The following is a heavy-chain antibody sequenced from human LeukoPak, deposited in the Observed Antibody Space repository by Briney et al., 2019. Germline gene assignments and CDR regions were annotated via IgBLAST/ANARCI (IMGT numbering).Heavy chain of an antibody. CDR1: GFTFSSYE. Sequence: GGSLRLSCAASGFTFSSYEMNWVRQAPGKGLEWVSYISSSGSTIYYAGFVKGRFTIPRDNAKNSLYLQINRLRAEDTAVYYCASFRGDYWGQGTLVTVSS. D-gene: IGHD2/OR15-2a*01. J-gene: IGHJ4*02. CDR2: ISSSGSTI. V-gene: IGHV3-48*03. CDR3: ASFRGDY.